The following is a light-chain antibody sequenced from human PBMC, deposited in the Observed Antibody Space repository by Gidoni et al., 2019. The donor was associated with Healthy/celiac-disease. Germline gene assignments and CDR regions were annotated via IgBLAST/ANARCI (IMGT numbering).Light chain of an antibody. CDR2: GAS. V-gene: IGKV3-15*01. J-gene: IGKJ1*01. CDR1: HSVSSN. Sequence: EIVMTQSPATLSVSPGERATLSCRAGHSVSSNLAWYQQQPGQAPRLLIYGASTRATGIPARFRGSGSGTEFTLTISSLQSEDFAVYYCQQYNNWPPWTFGQXTKVEIK. CDR3: QQYNNWPPWT.